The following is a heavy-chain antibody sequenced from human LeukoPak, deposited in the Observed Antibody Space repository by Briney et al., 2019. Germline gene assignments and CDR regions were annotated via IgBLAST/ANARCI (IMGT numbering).Heavy chain of an antibody. D-gene: IGHD2-15*01. CDR1: GGSISSSSYY. CDR3: ARVGYYVVVVVAATHDAFDI. CDR2: IYYSGST. Sequence: SETLSLTCTVSGGSISSSSYYWGWIRQPPGKGLEWIGSIYYSGSTYYNPSLKSRVTISVDTSKNQFSLKLSSVTAADTAVYYCARVGYYVVVVVAATHDAFDIWGQGTMVTVSS. V-gene: IGHV4-39*07. J-gene: IGHJ3*02.